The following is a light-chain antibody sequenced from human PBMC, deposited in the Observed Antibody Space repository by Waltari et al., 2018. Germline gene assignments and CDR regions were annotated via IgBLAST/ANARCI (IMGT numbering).Light chain of an antibody. CDR3: QGRTLGLPKFT. CDR1: QSYSNY. Sequence: VLTQSPATLSVSPGERVTLSCRASQSYSNYVAWFPQKPAQPPRLLFYDASRRATGTPARFSASGAGTDFTLTLNNLEPEDFAVYYCQGRTLGLPKFTCGPGTRVDIK. J-gene: IGKJ3*01. CDR2: DAS. V-gene: IGKV3D-11*02.